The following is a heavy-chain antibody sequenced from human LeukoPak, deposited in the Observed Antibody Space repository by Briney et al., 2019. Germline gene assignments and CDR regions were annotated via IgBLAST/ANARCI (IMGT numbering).Heavy chain of an antibody. V-gene: IGHV4-59*12. CDR1: GGSISGYY. J-gene: IGHJ5*02. CDR3: ARGLGGGRYSSSWYERVAWFDP. CDR2: IYYSGTT. Sequence: SETLSLTCTVPGGSISGYYWSWIRQPPGKGLEWVGYIYYSGTTNYNPSLKSRVTISVDTSKNQFSLKLSSVTAADTAVYYCARGLGGGRYSSSWYERVAWFDPWGQGTLVTVSS. D-gene: IGHD6-13*01.